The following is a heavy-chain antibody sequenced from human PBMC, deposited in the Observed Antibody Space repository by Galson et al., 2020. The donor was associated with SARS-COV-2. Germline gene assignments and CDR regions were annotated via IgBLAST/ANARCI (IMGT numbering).Heavy chain of an antibody. Sequence: GGSLRLSCAASGFTFSSYAMHWVRQAPGKGLEWVAVISYDGSNKYYADSVKGRFTISRDNSKNTLYLQMNSLRAEDTAVYYCARHNWNDVDWFDPWGQGTLVTVSS. D-gene: IGHD1-20*01. CDR1: GFTFSSYA. V-gene: IGHV3-30*04. J-gene: IGHJ5*02. CDR2: ISYDGSNK. CDR3: ARHNWNDVDWFDP.